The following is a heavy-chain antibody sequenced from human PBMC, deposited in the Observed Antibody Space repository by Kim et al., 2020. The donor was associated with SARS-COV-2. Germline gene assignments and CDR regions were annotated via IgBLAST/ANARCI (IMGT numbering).Heavy chain of an antibody. Sequence: ASVKVSCKASGYTFTGYYMHWLRQAPGQGLEWMGRINPNSGGTNYAQKFQGRVTMTRDTSISTAYMELSRLRSDDTAVYYCASIGTGTDYYMDVWGKGTTVTVSS. CDR3: ASIGTGTDYYMDV. CDR2: INPNSGGT. CDR1: GYTFTGYY. D-gene: IGHD1-7*01. J-gene: IGHJ6*03. V-gene: IGHV1-2*06.